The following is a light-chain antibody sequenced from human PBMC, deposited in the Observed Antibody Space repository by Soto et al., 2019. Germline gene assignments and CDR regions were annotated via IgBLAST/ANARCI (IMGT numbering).Light chain of an antibody. V-gene: IGLV2-23*02. CDR1: SSDVGSYNL. Sequence: QSALTQPASVSGSPGQSITISCTGTSSDVGSYNLVSWYQQHPGKAPKLMIYEVSKRPSGVSNRFSGSKSANTASLTISGLQADDEADYYCCSYGGRSTYVFGTVTKVTVL. J-gene: IGLJ1*01. CDR2: EVS. CDR3: CSYGGRSTYV.